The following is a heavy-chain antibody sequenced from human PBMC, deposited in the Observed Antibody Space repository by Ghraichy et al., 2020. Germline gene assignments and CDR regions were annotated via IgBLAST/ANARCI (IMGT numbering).Heavy chain of an antibody. CDR2: INPNSGGT. V-gene: IGHV1-2*04. D-gene: IGHD6-19*01. Sequence: ASVKVSCKASGYTFTGYYMHWVRQAPGQGLEWMGWINPNSGGTNYAQKFQGWVTMTRDTSISTAYMELSRLRSDDTAVYYCARVRPLYSSGWYVGYYYYGMDVWGQGTTVTVSS. CDR1: GYTFTGYY. CDR3: ARVRPLYSSGWYVGYYYYGMDV. J-gene: IGHJ6*02.